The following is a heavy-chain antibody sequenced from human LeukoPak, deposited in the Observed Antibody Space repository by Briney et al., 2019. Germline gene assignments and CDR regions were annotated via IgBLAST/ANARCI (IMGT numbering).Heavy chain of an antibody. V-gene: IGHV4-59*12. D-gene: IGHD3-3*01. J-gene: IGHJ5*02. CDR1: GGSISSYY. CDR2: VYDSGST. CDR3: ARLNTIFGVVPPRGFDP. Sequence: SEILSLTCTVSGGSISSYYWNWIRQPPGKGLEWIGYVYDSGSTNYNPSLKSRATISVDKSKNQFSLKLSSVTAADTAVYYCARLNTIFGVVPPRGFDPWGQGTLVTVSS.